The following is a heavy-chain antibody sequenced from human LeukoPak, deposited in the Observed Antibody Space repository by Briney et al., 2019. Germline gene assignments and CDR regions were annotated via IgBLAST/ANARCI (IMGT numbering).Heavy chain of an antibody. Sequence: GGSLRLSCAASGFTFSSYGMSWVRQAPGKGLEWVSAISGSGGSTYYADSVKGRFTISRDNSKNTLYLQMDSLRAEDTAVYYCAKDTGIAAAGRSAEYFQHWGQGTLVTVSS. CDR1: GFTFSSYG. V-gene: IGHV3-23*01. J-gene: IGHJ1*01. CDR3: AKDTGIAAAGRSAEYFQH. D-gene: IGHD6-13*01. CDR2: ISGSGGST.